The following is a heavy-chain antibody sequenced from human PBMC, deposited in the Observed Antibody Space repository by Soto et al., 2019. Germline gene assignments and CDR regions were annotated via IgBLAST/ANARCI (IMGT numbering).Heavy chain of an antibody. J-gene: IGHJ4*02. CDR1: GFTFSSYW. Sequence: GGSLRLSCAASGFTFSSYWMSWVRQAPGKGLEWVANIKQDGSEKYYVDSVKGRFTISRDNAKNSLYLQMNSLRAEDTAVYYCARVGYYDISGCDYWGQGTLVTVSS. CDR2: IKQDGSEK. V-gene: IGHV3-7*03. D-gene: IGHD3-22*01. CDR3: ARVGYYDISGCDY.